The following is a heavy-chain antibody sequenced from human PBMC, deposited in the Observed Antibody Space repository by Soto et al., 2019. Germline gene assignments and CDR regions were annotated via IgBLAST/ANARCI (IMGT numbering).Heavy chain of an antibody. J-gene: IGHJ4*02. V-gene: IGHV3-23*01. CDR3: AKHPVKVVVITQYYFDY. CDR1: GFTFSSYA. CDR2: ISGSGGST. D-gene: IGHD3-22*01. Sequence: GSLRLSCAASGFTFSSYAMSWVRQAPGKGLEWVSAISGSGGSTYYADSVKGRFTISRDNSKNTLYLQMNSLRAEDTAVYYCAKHPVKVVVITQYYFDYWGQGTLVTVSS.